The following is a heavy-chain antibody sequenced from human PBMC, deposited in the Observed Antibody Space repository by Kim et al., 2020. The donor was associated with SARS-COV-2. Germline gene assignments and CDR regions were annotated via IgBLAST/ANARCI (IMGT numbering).Heavy chain of an antibody. J-gene: IGHJ4*01. Sequence: SETLSLTCAVYGGSFSGYYWSWIRQPPGKGLEWIGEINHSGSTNYNPSLKSRVTISVDTSKNQFSLKLSSVTAADTAVYYCARAGSQWLGRPNFYYFYY. CDR3: ARAGSQWLGRPNFYYFYY. CDR1: GGSFSGYY. D-gene: IGHD6-19*01. V-gene: IGHV4-34*01. CDR2: INHSGST.